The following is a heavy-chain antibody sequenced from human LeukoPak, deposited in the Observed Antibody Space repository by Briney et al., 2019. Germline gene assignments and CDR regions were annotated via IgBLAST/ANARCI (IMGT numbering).Heavy chain of an antibody. CDR2: IYSGGST. CDR3: ARVWEAVADYYFDY. J-gene: IGHJ4*02. V-gene: IGHV3-66*01. D-gene: IGHD6-19*01. CDR1: GFTVSSNY. Sequence: GGSLRLSCAVSGFTVSSNYMSWVRQAPGKGLEWVSVIYSGGSTYYADSVKGRFTISRDNSKNALYLQMNSLRAEDTAVYYCARVWEAVADYYFDYWGQGTLVTVSS.